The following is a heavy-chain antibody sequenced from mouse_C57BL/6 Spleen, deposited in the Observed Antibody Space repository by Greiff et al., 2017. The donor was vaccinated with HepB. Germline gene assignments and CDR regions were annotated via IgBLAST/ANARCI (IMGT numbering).Heavy chain of an antibody. V-gene: IGHV5-4*01. J-gene: IGHJ4*01. Sequence: EVQRVESGGGLVKPGGSLKLSCAASGFTFSSYAMPWVRQTPEKRLEWVATISDGGSYTYYPDNVKGRFTISRDNAKNNLYLQMSHLKSEDTAMYYCARDRSPYAMDDWGQGTTVTVSS. CDR1: GFTFSSYA. CDR2: ISDGGSYT. CDR3: ARDRSPYAMDD.